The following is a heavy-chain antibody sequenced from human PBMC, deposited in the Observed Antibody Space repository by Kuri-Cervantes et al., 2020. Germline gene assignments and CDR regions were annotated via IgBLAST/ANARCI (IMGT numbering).Heavy chain of an antibody. CDR1: GASVNHYY. J-gene: IGHJ4*02. CDR2: IFYSGET. Sequence: GSLRLSCVASGASVNHYYWSWVRQPPGRGLEWIGFIFYSGETNYNPSLKSRVSISMDPSKSQFSLRLTSVTAADTAFYFCARDSGSYSRNFFNFWGQGILVTVSS. V-gene: IGHV4-59*02. CDR3: ARDSGSYSRNFFNF. D-gene: IGHD1-26*01.